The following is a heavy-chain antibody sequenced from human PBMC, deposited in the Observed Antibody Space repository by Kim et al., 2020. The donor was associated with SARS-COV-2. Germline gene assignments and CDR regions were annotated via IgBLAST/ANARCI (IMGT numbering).Heavy chain of an antibody. V-gene: IGHV1-8*01. CDR1: GYTFTSYD. Sequence: ASVKVSCKASGYTFTSYDINWVRQATGQGLEWMGWMNPNSGNTGYAQKFQGRVTMTRNTSISTAYMELSSLRSEDTAVYYCARGPDYDFWSGYRHIYNWFDPWGQGTLVTVSS. CDR3: ARGPDYDFWSGYRHIYNWFDP. D-gene: IGHD3-3*01. CDR2: MNPNSGNT. J-gene: IGHJ5*02.